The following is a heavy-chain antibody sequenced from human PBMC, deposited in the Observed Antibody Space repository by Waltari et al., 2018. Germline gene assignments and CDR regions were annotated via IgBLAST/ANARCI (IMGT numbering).Heavy chain of an antibody. CDR1: GGSISGYY. V-gene: IGHV4-59*01. Sequence: QVQLQESGPGLVKPSETLSLTCTVSGGSISGYYWSWIRQPPGKGLELIGYIYYDGSTNYSPSLKGRVTISVDTSKHQFSVKLTSVTTADTAVYYCARGEDDISGGYHYYYMDVWGKGTTVTVSS. CDR3: ARGEDDISGGYHYYYMDV. CDR2: IYYDGST. D-gene: IGHD3-9*01. J-gene: IGHJ6*03.